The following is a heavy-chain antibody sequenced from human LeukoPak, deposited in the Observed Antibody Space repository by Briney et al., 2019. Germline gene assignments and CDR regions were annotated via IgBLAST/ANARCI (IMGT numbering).Heavy chain of an antibody. V-gene: IGHV4-4*07. CDR3: ARLGRGLAGPEGKILAY. D-gene: IGHD1-14*01. CDR1: YDSIGTYL. Sequence: SEALSLTCTVSYDSIGTYLWNWVRQPAGKGLEWIGRIFASGSTFYSPSLKSRVTMSVDTSKSQFSLKLNSVTAADTAVYYCARLGRGLAGPEGKILAYWGPGILVTVSS. J-gene: IGHJ4*02. CDR2: IFASGST.